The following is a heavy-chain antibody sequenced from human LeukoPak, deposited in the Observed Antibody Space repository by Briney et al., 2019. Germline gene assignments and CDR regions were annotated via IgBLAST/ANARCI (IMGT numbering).Heavy chain of an antibody. J-gene: IGHJ4*02. CDR1: GFTVSSNS. CDR3: AKLAKYFYGSETYYFFEH. V-gene: IGHV3-53*01. CDR2: IYSGGNT. D-gene: IGHD3-10*01. Sequence: GGSLRLSCTVSGFTVSSNSMSWVRQAPGEGLEWVSFIYSGGNTHYSDSVKGRFTISRDNAKSSLYLQMNSLRVEDTAVYYCAKLAKYFYGSETYYFFEHWGQGTPVTASS.